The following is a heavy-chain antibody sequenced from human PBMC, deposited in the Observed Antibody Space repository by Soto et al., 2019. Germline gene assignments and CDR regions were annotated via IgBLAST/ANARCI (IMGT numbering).Heavy chain of an antibody. V-gene: IGHV4-30-4*01. Sequence: SETLSLTCTVSGGSISSGDYYWSWIRQPPGKGLEWIGYIYYSGSTYYNPSLKSRATISVDTSKNQFSLKLSSVTAADTAVYYCARYCSGGSCYEGRSSLFDYWGQGTLVTVSS. D-gene: IGHD2-15*01. CDR2: IYYSGST. CDR3: ARYCSGGSCYEGRSSLFDY. J-gene: IGHJ4*02. CDR1: GGSISSGDYY.